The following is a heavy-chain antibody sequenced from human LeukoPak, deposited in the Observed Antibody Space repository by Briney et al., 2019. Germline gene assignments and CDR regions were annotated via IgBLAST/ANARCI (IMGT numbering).Heavy chain of an antibody. CDR2: ISSSSSYI. D-gene: IGHD6-19*01. CDR3: ARVGSSGWYYFDY. CDR1: GFTFSSYS. Sequence: GGSLRLSCAASGFTFSSYSMNWVRQAPGKGLEWVSSISSSSSYIYYADSVKGRFTISRDNAKNSLYLQMNSLRAEDTAVYYCARVGSSGWYYFDYWGQGTLVTVSS. V-gene: IGHV3-21*01. J-gene: IGHJ4*02.